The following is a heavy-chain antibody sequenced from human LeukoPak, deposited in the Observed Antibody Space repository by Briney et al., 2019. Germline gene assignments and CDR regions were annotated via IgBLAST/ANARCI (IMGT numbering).Heavy chain of an antibody. CDR1: GFTCSDYS. V-gene: IGHV3-48*01. Sequence: GSLRLSCAASGFTCSDYSMNWVRQAPGKGLEWVSYISSSGFTLNYADSVKGRFTISRDNAKNSLYLQMNSLRAEDTAVYYCARGVPKTSYYYYYMDVWGKGTTVTVSS. J-gene: IGHJ6*03. CDR3: ARGVPKTSYYYYYMDV. CDR2: ISSSGFTL. D-gene: IGHD4-11*01.